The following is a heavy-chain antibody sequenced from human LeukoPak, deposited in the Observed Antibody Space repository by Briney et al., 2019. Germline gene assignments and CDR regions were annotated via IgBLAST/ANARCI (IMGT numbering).Heavy chain of an antibody. V-gene: IGHV2-5*01. J-gene: IGHJ4*02. CDR2: IYWNDDD. CDR1: GFSVSSSGVA. Sequence: SGPTLVNPTETLTLTCTCSGFSVSSSGVAVGWIRQPPGKALEWLGNIYWNDDDRYSTSLKSRLTITKNTSENQVVLTMTNMDPVDTATYYCAHLTTSAYYYDYWGQGTLVTVFS. D-gene: IGHD1-1*01. CDR3: AHLTTSAYYYDY.